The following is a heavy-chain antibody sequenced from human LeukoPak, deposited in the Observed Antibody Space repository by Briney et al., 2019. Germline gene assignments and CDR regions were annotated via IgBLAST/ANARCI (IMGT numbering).Heavy chain of an antibody. CDR3: ASGSTLIGYGMDV. J-gene: IGHJ6*02. Sequence: SETLSLTCTVSGGSISSYYWSWIRQPPGKGLEWIGEINHSGSTNYNPSLKSRVTISVDTSKNQFSLKLSSVTAADTAVYFCASGSTLIGYGMDVWGQGTTVTVSS. CDR2: INHSGST. V-gene: IGHV4-34*01. CDR1: GGSISSYY.